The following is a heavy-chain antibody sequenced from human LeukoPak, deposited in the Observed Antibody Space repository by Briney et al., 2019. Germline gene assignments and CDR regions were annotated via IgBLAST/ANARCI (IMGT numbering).Heavy chain of an antibody. CDR2: IRSKAYGGTT. V-gene: IGHV3-49*04. D-gene: IGHD3-3*01. J-gene: IGHJ4*02. Sequence: GGSLRLSCTASGFTFGDYAMSWVRQAPGQGLEWVGFIRSKAYGGTTEYAASVKGRFTISRDDSKSIAYLQMNSLKTEDTAVYYCTRVFYDFWSGYDMHDYWGQGTLVTVSS. CDR3: TRVFYDFWSGYDMHDY. CDR1: GFTFGDYA.